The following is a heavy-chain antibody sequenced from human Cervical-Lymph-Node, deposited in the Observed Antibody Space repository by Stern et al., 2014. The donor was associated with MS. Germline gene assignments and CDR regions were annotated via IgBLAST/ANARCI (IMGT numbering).Heavy chain of an antibody. CDR3: ARTALGAWLYFDY. Sequence: SGPALVNRTQTLTLTCSFSGFALTTSGMSLSWIRQPPGKALEWLARIDWDDEKYYSSSLETRLTISKDTSQNQVVLTVTNMDPMDTGTYYCARTALGAWLYFDYWGQGALVTVSS. J-gene: IGHJ4*02. CDR1: GFALTTSGMS. D-gene: IGHD3-9*01. V-gene: IGHV2-70*11. CDR2: IDWDDEK.